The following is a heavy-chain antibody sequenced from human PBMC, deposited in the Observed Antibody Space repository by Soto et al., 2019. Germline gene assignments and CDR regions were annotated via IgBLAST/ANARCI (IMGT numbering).Heavy chain of an antibody. Sequence: GGSLRLSCAASGFTFSSYSMNWVRQAPGKGLEWVSSISSSSSYIYYADSVKGRFTISRDNAKNSLYLQMNSLRAEDTAVYYCARDRPYYYGSGEYYFDYWGQGTLVTVSS. J-gene: IGHJ4*02. V-gene: IGHV3-21*01. CDR2: ISSSSSYI. CDR3: ARDRPYYYGSGEYYFDY. CDR1: GFTFSSYS. D-gene: IGHD3-10*01.